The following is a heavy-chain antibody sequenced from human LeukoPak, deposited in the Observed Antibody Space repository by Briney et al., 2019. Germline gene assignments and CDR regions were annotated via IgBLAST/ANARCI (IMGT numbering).Heavy chain of an antibody. Sequence: PGGSLRLSCEVSGFTFSSYWMNWVRQAPGKGLVWLSRINSDGSSTSYADSVTGRFTISRDNAKNTLYLQMNSLRDEDTAVYYCAKDRSGGVEDNWGQGTLVTVSS. D-gene: IGHD3-3*01. V-gene: IGHV3-74*01. CDR2: INSDGSST. J-gene: IGHJ4*01. CDR1: GFTFSSYW. CDR3: AKDRSGGVEDN.